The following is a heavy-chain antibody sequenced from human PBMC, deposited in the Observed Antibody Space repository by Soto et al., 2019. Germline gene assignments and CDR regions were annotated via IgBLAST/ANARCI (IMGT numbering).Heavy chain of an antibody. Sequence: GGSLRLSCAASGFTFSSYAMSWVRQAPGKGLEWVSAISGSGGSTYYADSVKGRFTISRDNSKNTLYLQMNSLRAEDTAVYYCAKGPASMTTVTYFDYWGQGTLVTVSS. D-gene: IGHD4-17*01. J-gene: IGHJ4*02. CDR1: GFTFSSYA. V-gene: IGHV3-23*01. CDR2: ISGSGGST. CDR3: AKGPASMTTVTYFDY.